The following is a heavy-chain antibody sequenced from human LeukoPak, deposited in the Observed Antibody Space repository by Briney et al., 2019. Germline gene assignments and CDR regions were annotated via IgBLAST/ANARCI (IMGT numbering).Heavy chain of an antibody. CDR1: GFSFNTYA. CDR3: AQQVGYCSSGSCYFTY. J-gene: IGHJ1*01. D-gene: IGHD2-15*01. V-gene: IGHV3-23*01. CDR2: ISNTGGST. Sequence: PGGSLRRSCAASGFSFNTYAMSWVRQAPGKGLEWVSAISNTGGSTYYADSVKGRFTISRDKSKNTLSLQMNSLRAEDTAVYYCAQQVGYCSSGSCYFTYWGQGTLVTVSS.